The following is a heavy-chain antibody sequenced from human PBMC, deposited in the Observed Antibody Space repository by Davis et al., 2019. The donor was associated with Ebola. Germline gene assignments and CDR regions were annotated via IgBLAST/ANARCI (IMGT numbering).Heavy chain of an antibody. CDR1: EFNFRAFW. Sequence: GESLKISCAASEFNFRAFWMSWVRQAPGKGLEWVANIKPDGSEQNYVDSVKGRSTISRDNAKNSLFLQMNSLTAEDTAVYYCTRIRAADYTNYLFDFWGQGTLVTVSS. V-gene: IGHV3-7*03. D-gene: IGHD4-11*01. J-gene: IGHJ4*02. CDR3: TRIRAADYTNYLFDF. CDR2: IKPDGSEQ.